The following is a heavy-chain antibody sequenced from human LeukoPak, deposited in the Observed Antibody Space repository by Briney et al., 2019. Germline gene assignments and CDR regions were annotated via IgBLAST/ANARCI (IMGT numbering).Heavy chain of an antibody. Sequence: SETLSLTCTVSGGSISSYYWSWIRQPAGRGLEWIGRIYTSGSTNYNPSLKSRVTMSVDTSKNQFSLKLSSVTAADTAVYYCASTTVTWNRAEYFQHWGQGTLVTVSS. D-gene: IGHD4-17*01. CDR1: GGSISSYY. CDR3: ASTTVTWNRAEYFQH. V-gene: IGHV4-4*07. CDR2: IYTSGST. J-gene: IGHJ1*01.